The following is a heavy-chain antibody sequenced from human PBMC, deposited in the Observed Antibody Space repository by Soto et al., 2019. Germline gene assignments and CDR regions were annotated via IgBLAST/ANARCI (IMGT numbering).Heavy chain of an antibody. CDR3: ARVDYRNPFDY. D-gene: IGHD4-4*01. CDR1: GCSISSSSYY. Sequence: QLQLQESGPGLVKPSETMSLTCTVSGCSISSSSYYWGWIRQPPGKGLERIGSIYYSGSTYYNPSLKSRVTISVDTSKNQVSLKLSSVTAADTAVYYCARVDYRNPFDYWGQGTLVTVSS. J-gene: IGHJ4*02. V-gene: IGHV4-39*01. CDR2: IYYSGST.